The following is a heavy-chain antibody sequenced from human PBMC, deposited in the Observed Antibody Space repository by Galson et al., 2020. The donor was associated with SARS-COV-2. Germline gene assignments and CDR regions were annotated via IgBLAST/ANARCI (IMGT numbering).Heavy chain of an antibody. D-gene: IGHD6-13*01. CDR3: ARVHIAAAGNWFDP. J-gene: IGHJ5*02. CDR1: GGSISSGGYY. CDR2: IYYSGST. Sequence: SETLSLTCTVSGGSISSGGYYWSWIRQHPGKGLEWIRYIYYSGSTYYNPSLKSRVTISVDTSKNQFSLKLSSVTAADTAVYYCARVHIAAAGNWFDPWGQGTLVTVSS. V-gene: IGHV4-31*03.